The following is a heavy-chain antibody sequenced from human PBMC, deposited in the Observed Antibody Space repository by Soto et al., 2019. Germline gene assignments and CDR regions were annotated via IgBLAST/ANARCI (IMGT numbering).Heavy chain of an antibody. Sequence: SETLSLTCAVYGGSFSGYYWSWIRQPPGKGLEWIGEINHSGSTNYNPSLKSRVTISVDTSKNQFSLKLSSVTAADTAVYYCARGRAAVTFFNYYYSGMDVWGQGTTVTVSS. D-gene: IGHD3-3*01. J-gene: IGHJ6*02. CDR2: INHSGST. CDR1: GGSFSGYY. CDR3: ARGRAAVTFFNYYYSGMDV. V-gene: IGHV4-34*01.